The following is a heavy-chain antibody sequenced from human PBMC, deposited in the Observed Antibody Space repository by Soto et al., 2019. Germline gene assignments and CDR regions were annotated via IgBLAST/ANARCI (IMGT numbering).Heavy chain of an antibody. CDR3: VRDGHWAFDV. V-gene: IGHV3-48*02. Sequence: SVKGRFTISRDDAQNSVYLQMNTLRDEDTALYYCVRDGHWAFDVWGQGTMVIVSS. J-gene: IGHJ3*01.